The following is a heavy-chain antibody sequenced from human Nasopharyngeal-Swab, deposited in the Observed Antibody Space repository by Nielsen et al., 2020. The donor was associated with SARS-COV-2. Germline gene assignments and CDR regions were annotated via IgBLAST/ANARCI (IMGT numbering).Heavy chain of an antibody. J-gene: IGHJ4*02. D-gene: IGHD6-19*01. CDR1: GYSFTSYW. Sequence: GGSLRLSCKGSGYSFTSYWIGWVRQMPGKGLEWMGIIYPGDSDTRYSPSFQGQVTISADKSISTAYLQWSSLKASDTAMYYCARLVAVAGSGGGGADYWGQGTLVTVSS. CDR2: IYPGDSDT. V-gene: IGHV5-51*01. CDR3: ARLVAVAGSGGGGADY.